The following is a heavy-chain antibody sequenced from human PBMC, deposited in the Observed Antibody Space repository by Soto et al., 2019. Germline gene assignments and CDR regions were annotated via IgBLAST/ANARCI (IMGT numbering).Heavy chain of an antibody. J-gene: IGHJ4*02. CDR3: ATGYYYDSSGYSYYFDY. V-gene: IGHV1-69*06. D-gene: IGHD3-22*01. CDR1: GGTFSSYA. Sequence: ASVKVSCKASGGTFSSYAITWVRQAPGQGLQWMGGIIPFFGTANYAQNFQGRVTITADKSTSTAYMELSSLRSEDTAVYYCATGYYYDSSGYSYYFDYWGQGTLVTVSS. CDR2: IIPFFGTA.